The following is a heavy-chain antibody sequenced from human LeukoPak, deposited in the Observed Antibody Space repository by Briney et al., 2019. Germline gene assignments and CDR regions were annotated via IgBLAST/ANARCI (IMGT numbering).Heavy chain of an antibody. D-gene: IGHD5-18*01. Sequence: GSLRLSCAASGFTVTSTSMSWVRQAPGKGLEWIGSIYYSGSTYYNPSLKSRVTISVDTSKNQFSLKLSSVTAADTAVYYCARRSGGYSYGYALWGQGTLVTVSS. CDR1: GFTVTSTS. J-gene: IGHJ4*02. CDR2: IYYSGST. V-gene: IGHV4-39*01. CDR3: ARRSGGYSYGYAL.